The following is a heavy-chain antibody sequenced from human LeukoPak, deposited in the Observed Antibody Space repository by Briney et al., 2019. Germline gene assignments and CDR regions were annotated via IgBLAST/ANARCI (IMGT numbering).Heavy chain of an antibody. D-gene: IGHD1-7*01. J-gene: IGHJ5*02. CDR2: IYSSGST. CDR1: GGSINSYY. CDR3: ARGTGTTFVWFDP. Sequence: PSETLSLTCTVSGGSINSYYWSWIRQPAGKGLVWIGRIYSSGSTTYNPSLKSRVTMSVDTSKNHFSLKLTSVTAADTAVYYCARGTGTTFVWFDPWGQGTLVTVSS. V-gene: IGHV4-4*07.